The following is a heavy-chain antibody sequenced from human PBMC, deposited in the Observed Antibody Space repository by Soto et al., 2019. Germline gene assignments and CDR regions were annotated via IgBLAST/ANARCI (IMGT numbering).Heavy chain of an antibody. Sequence: QVQLQESGPGLVKPSETLSLTCTVSGGSISSDYWSWIRQPPGKGLEWIGYIHNSGSTNYNPSHRSRVTMQVDTCNNHCSLNLASVTAADTAVYCCARGVCISCRIGPWGQGTLVTGSS. D-gene: IGHD6-6*01. J-gene: IGHJ5*02. V-gene: IGHV4-59*01. CDR2: IHNSGST. CDR1: GGSISSDY. CDR3: ARGVCISCRIGP.